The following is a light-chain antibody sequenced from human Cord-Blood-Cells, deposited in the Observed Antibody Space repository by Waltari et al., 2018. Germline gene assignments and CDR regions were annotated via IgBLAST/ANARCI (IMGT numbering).Light chain of an antibody. J-gene: IGKJ1*01. CDR3: QQYNNWPPWT. V-gene: IGKV3-15*01. CDR1: QSAGSN. Sequence: EIVMTQSPATLSVSPGERSTLPCSASQSAGSNLAWYQQKPGQAPRLLIYGASTRATGIPARFSGSGSGTEFTLNISSLQSEDFAVYYCQQYNNWPPWTFGQGTKVEIK. CDR2: GAS.